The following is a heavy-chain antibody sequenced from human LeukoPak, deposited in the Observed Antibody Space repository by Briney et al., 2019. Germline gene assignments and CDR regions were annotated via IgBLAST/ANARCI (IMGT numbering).Heavy chain of an antibody. V-gene: IGHV4-30-2*01. CDR3: ARGRRDGYNQRDRFDY. CDR1: GGSISSGGYS. Sequence: SETLSLTCAVSGGSISSGGYSWSWIRQPPGKGLECIGYIYHSGSTYYNPSLKSRVTISVDRSKNQFSLKLSSVTAADTAVYYCARGRRDGYNQRDRFDYWGQGTLVTVSS. D-gene: IGHD5-24*01. J-gene: IGHJ4*02. CDR2: IYHSGST.